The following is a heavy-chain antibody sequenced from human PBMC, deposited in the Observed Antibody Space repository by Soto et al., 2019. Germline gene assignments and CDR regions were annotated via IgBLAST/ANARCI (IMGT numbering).Heavy chain of an antibody. CDR2: IYYSGST. D-gene: IGHD3-10*01. J-gene: IGHJ5*02. CDR1: GGSISSSSYY. Sequence: QLQLQESGPGLVKPSATLSLTCTVSGGSISSSSYYWGWIRQPPGKGLEWIGSIYYSGSTYYNPSLKSRVTISVDTSKNQFSLKLSSVTAADTAVYYCARALWFGELLSWGQGTLVTVSS. CDR3: ARALWFGELLS. V-gene: IGHV4-39*01.